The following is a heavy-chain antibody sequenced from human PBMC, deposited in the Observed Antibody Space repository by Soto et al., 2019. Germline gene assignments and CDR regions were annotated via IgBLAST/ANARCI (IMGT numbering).Heavy chain of an antibody. CDR1: GGSISSSSYY. J-gene: IGHJ6*02. Sequence: TSETLSLTCTVSGGSISSSSYYWGWIRQPPGKGLEWIGSIYYSGSTYYNPSLKSRVTISVDTSKNQFSLKLRFVTAADTAVYYCATAYCGGDCPHSYYGMDVWGQGTTVTVSS. CDR2: IYYSGST. V-gene: IGHV4-39*01. CDR3: ATAYCGGDCPHSYYGMDV. D-gene: IGHD2-21*02.